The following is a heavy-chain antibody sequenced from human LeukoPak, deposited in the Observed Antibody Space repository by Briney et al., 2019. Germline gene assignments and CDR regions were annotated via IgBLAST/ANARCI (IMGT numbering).Heavy chain of an antibody. CDR1: GFTFSSTS. CDR3: AGDGVVANPGDALDI. D-gene: IGHD2-15*01. V-gene: IGHV3-48*01. CDR2: ITGSGTTI. J-gene: IGHJ3*02. Sequence: GGSLRLSCAASGFTFSSTSMNWVRQAPGKWLEWVSDITGSGTTIYYADSVKGRFTISRDNAKSSLYLQMNSLRAEDTAVYYCAGDGVVANPGDALDIWGQGTMVTVSS.